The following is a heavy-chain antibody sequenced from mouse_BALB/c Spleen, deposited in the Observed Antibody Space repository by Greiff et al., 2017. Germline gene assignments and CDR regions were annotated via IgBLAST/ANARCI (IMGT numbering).Heavy chain of an antibody. V-gene: IGHV5-12-2*01. CDR3: ARHQDWYFDV. J-gene: IGHJ1*01. CDR2: ISNGGGST. Sequence: EVQVVESGGGLVQPGGSLKLSCAASGFTFSSYTMSWVRQTPEQRLEWVAYISNGGGSTYYPDTVKGRFAISRDNAKNTLYLQMSSLKSEDTAMYYCARHQDWYFDVWGAGTTVTVSS. CDR1: GFTFSSYT.